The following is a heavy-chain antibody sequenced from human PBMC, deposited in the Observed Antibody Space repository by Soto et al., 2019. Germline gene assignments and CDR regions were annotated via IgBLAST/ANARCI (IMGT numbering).Heavy chain of an antibody. J-gene: IGHJ4*02. Sequence: GESLKISCETSGYNFISFWIAWVRQMPGKGLEWMGLIYPGDSDTTYSPAFQGQVTISVDRSTKIAYLQWSSLKASDTAMYYCARRRLNYYDSSGYDYFDYWGQGTLVTVSS. D-gene: IGHD3-22*01. CDR2: IYPGDSDT. V-gene: IGHV5-51*01. CDR3: ARRRLNYYDSSGYDYFDY. CDR1: GYNFISFW.